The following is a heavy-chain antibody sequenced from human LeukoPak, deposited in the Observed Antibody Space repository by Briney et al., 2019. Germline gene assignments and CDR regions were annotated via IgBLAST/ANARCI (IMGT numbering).Heavy chain of an antibody. V-gene: IGHV3-64*01. CDR2: ISSNGGST. J-gene: IGHJ4*02. CDR3: ARDQGYKYGYGFDY. Sequence: GGSLRLSCAASGFTFSSYAMHWVRQAPGKGLEYVSSISSNGGSTYYANSVKGRFTISRDNSKNTLNLQMGSLRGDDMAVYYCARDQGYKYGYGFDYWGQGTLVTLSS. D-gene: IGHD5-18*01. CDR1: GFTFSSYA.